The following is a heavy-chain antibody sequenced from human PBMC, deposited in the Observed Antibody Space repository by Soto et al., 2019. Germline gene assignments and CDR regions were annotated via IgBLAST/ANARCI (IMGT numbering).Heavy chain of an antibody. J-gene: IGHJ6*02. Sequence: SETLSLTCTVYGGSFSGYYWSWIRQPPGKGLEWIGEINHSGSTNYNPSLKSRVTISVDTSKNQFSLKLSSVTAADTAVYYCARWIAAAVWGMDVWGQGTTVTVSS. CDR1: GGSFSGYY. CDR3: ARWIAAAVWGMDV. CDR2: INHSGST. D-gene: IGHD6-13*01. V-gene: IGHV4-34*01.